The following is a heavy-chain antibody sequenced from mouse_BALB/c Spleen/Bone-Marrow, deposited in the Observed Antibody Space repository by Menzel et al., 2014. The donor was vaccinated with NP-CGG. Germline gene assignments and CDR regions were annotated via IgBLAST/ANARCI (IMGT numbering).Heavy chain of an antibody. V-gene: IGHV7-3*02. CDR1: GFTFTEYY. Sequence: EVQLVESGGGLVQPGGSLRLSCATSGFTFTEYYMSWVRQPPGKALEWLGFIRNKANGYTTEYSASVKGRFTISRDNSQSIPYLKMNPRRAGDSATYSWARESVDGSTSWYCDAGGPGTPVPVSP. J-gene: IGHJ1*01. CDR3: ARESVDGSTSWYCDA. CDR2: IRNKANGYTT. D-gene: IGHD1-1*01.